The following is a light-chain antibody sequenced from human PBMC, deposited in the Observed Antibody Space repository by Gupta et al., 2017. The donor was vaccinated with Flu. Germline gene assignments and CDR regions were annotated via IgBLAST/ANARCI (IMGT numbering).Light chain of an antibody. J-gene: IGKJ2*01. CDR2: AAS. Sequence: SSLSASVGDRVTITCRASQSISSYLNWYQQKPGKAPKLLIYAASSLQSGVPSRFSGSGSGTDFTLTISSRQPEDFATYYCQQSDSSPPYTFGQGTKLETK. CDR1: QSISSY. V-gene: IGKV1-39*01. CDR3: QQSDSSPPYT.